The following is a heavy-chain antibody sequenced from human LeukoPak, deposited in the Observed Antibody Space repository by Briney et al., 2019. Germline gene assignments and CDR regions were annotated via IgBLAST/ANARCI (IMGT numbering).Heavy chain of an antibody. V-gene: IGHV3-48*01. Sequence: GGSLRLSCAASGFTFSSYWMSWVRQAPGKGLEWVSYISSSSSTIYYADSVKGRFTISRDNAKNSLYLQMNSLRAEDTAVYYCARNPLAWGTWGQGTLVTVSS. CDR2: ISSSSSTI. J-gene: IGHJ4*02. CDR3: ARNPLAWGT. D-gene: IGHD7-27*01. CDR1: GFTFSSYW.